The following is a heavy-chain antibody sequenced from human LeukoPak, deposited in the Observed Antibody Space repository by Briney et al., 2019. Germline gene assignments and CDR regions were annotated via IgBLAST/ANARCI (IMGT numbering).Heavy chain of an antibody. D-gene: IGHD3-22*01. CDR3: ASTYDSSGYYSGNWLDP. V-gene: IGHV3-48*03. J-gene: IGHJ5*02. CDR2: ISSSGSTI. Sequence: GGSLRLSCAASGFTFSSYEMNWVRQAPGKGLEWVSYISSSGSTIYYADSVKGRFTISRDNAKNSLYLQMNSLRAEDTAVYYCASTYDSSGYYSGNWLDPWGQGTLVTVSS. CDR1: GFTFSSYE.